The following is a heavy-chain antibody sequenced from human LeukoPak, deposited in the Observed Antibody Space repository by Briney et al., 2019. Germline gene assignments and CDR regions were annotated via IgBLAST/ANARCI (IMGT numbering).Heavy chain of an antibody. Sequence: SETLSLTCTVSGGSISSYYWSWIRQPPGKGLEWIGYIYYSGSTNYNPSLKSRVTISVDTSKNQFSLKLSSVTAADTAVYYCARAVEMASFWSFDYWGQGTLVTVSS. CDR3: ARAVEMASFWSFDY. CDR1: GGSISSYY. D-gene: IGHD5-24*01. J-gene: IGHJ4*02. CDR2: IYYSGST. V-gene: IGHV4-59*01.